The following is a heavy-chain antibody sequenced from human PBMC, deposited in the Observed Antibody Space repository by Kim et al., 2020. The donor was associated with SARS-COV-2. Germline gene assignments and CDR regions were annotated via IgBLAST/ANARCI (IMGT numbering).Heavy chain of an antibody. CDR3: AKDYVSYDQARGLDS. V-gene: IGHV3-23*01. J-gene: IGHJ3*02. D-gene: IGHD3-16*01. Sequence: DSVKGRFTISSDNSKNMLHLQMNSPGADDTAVYYCAKDYVSYDQARGLDSWGQGTVVTVSS.